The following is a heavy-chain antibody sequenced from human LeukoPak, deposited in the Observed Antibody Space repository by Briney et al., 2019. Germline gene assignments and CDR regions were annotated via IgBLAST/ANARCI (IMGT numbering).Heavy chain of an antibody. V-gene: IGHV4-59*12. CDR3: ARDPRAGWSPDDAFDI. Sequence: SETLSLSCIVSGGSISSYYWSWIRQPPGKGLEWIGYIYYSGSTYYNPSLKSRVTISVDTSKNQFSLKLSSVTAADTAVYYCARDPRAGWSPDDAFDIWGQGTMVTVSS. CDR2: IYYSGST. D-gene: IGHD1-14*01. J-gene: IGHJ3*02. CDR1: GGSISSYY.